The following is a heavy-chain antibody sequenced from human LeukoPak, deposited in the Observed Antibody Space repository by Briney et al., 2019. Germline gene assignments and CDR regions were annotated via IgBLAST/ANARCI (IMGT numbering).Heavy chain of an antibody. CDR3: ARPGYYDSSGYYGYYYYMDV. CDR1: GGSISSSNYY. Sequence: LSETLSLTCTVSGGSISSSNYYWDWIRQPPGKGLEWIGSIDYRGNTYYNPSLKSRVTISVDTSKNQLSLKLSSVTAADTAVYYCARPGYYDSSGYYGYYYYMDVWGKGTTVTVSS. D-gene: IGHD3-22*01. J-gene: IGHJ6*03. V-gene: IGHV4-39*01. CDR2: IDYRGNT.